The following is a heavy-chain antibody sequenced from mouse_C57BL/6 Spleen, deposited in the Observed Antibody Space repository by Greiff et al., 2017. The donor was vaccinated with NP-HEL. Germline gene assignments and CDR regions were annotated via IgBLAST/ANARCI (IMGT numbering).Heavy chain of an antibody. J-gene: IGHJ1*03. CDR1: GFTFSDYY. V-gene: IGHV5-16*01. Sequence: EVMLVESEGGLVQPGSSMKLSCTASGFTFSDYYMAWVRQVPEKGLEWVANINYDGSSTYYLDSLKSRFIISRDNAKNILYLQMSSLKSEDTATYYCARVLLREGYFDVWGTGTTVTVSS. CDR3: ARVLLREGYFDV. CDR2: INYDGSST. D-gene: IGHD1-1*01.